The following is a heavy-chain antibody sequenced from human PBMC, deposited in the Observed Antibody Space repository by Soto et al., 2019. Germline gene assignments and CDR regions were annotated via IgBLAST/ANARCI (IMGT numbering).Heavy chain of an antibody. CDR2: ISGSGGST. CDR1: GFTFSSYA. D-gene: IGHD3-10*01. J-gene: IGHJ4*02. CDR3: AKDNYYGSGSYYPLDY. Sequence: EVQLLESGGGLVQPGGSLRLSCAASGFTFSSYAMSWVHQAPGKGLEWVSAISGSGGSTYYADSVKGRFTISRDNSKNTLYLQMNSLRAEDTAVYYCAKDNYYGSGSYYPLDYWGQGTLVTVSS. V-gene: IGHV3-23*01.